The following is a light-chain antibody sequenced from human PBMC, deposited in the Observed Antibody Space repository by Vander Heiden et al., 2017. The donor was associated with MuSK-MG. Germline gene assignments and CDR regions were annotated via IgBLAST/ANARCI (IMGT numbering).Light chain of an antibody. V-gene: IGKV3-20*01. CDR1: QSVSSSY. J-gene: IGKJ3*01. Sequence: DIVLTQSPGTLSLSPGERATLSCRASQSVSSSYLAWYQHKPGQAPRLLIYGASSRATGIPDRFSGRGSGTDFTLTISRLGPEDFAVYYCQQYGSSLESFTFGPGTKVDIK. CDR2: GAS. CDR3: QQYGSSLESFT.